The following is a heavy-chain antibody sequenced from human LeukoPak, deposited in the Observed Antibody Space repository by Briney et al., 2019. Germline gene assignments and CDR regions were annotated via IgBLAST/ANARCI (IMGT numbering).Heavy chain of an antibody. J-gene: IGHJ4*02. V-gene: IGHV3-23*01. CDR3: AKGGKWDVTPFDY. CDR1: GLTFNNYA. CDR2: ITGSGRTT. D-gene: IGHD1-26*01. Sequence: PGGSLRLSCAASGLTFNNYAMSWVRQAPGKGLEWVSGITGSGRTTYYADSVKGRFTISRDNSKNSLYLQINSLRAEDTAVYYCAKGGKWDVTPFDYWGQGTLVTVSS.